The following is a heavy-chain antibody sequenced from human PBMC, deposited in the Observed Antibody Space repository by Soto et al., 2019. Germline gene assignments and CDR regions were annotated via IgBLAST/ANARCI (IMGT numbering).Heavy chain of an antibody. D-gene: IGHD3-10*01. CDR1: GFTFRSYE. CDR2: IYSGGIT. Sequence: GGSMRIGCAASGFTFRSYEMTWVRQASGKGLEWVSLIYSGGITYYADSVKGRFTISRDNSKNTVYLQMSSLRAEDTAVYYCTRSTFGSGNFDYWGQGTLVTVSS. V-gene: IGHV3-53*01. J-gene: IGHJ4*02. CDR3: TRSTFGSGNFDY.